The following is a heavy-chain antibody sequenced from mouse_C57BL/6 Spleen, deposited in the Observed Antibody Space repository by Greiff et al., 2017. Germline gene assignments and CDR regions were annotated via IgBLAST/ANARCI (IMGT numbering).Heavy chain of an antibody. D-gene: IGHD1-1*01. CDR2: IDPEDGDT. CDR1: GFNIKDYY. J-gene: IGHJ3*01. Sequence: EVQLQQSGAELVRPGASVKLSCTASGFNIKDYYMHWVKQRPEQGLEWIGRIDPEDGDTEYAPKFQGKATMTAETSSNTAYLQLSSLTSEDTAVYYCTSYYYGSSQAWFAYWGQGTLVTVSA. V-gene: IGHV14-1*01. CDR3: TSYYYGSSQAWFAY.